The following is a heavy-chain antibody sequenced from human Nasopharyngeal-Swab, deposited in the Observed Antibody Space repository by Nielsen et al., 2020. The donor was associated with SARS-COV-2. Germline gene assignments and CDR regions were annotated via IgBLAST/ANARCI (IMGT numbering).Heavy chain of an antibody. V-gene: IGHV4-39*01. D-gene: IGHD6-13*01. CDR3: VRSSSWYYFDY. Sequence: SETLSLTCTASGASIANSTFYWGWIRQPPGKGLEWIGNIYYNGNTYQNPSLKSRLTITVDKSKNQFSLQLSSVTAADTAVYYCVRSSSWYYFDYWAQGTQVTVSS. J-gene: IGHJ4*02. CDR2: IYYNGNT. CDR1: GASIANSTFY.